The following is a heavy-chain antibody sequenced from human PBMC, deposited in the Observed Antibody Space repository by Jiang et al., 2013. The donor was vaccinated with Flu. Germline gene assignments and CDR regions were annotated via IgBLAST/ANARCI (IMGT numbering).Heavy chain of an antibody. J-gene: IGHJ6*02. CDR3: AKDRVFLEWLWGYYYYGMDV. D-gene: IGHD3-3*01. CDR2: GSNK. Sequence: GSNKYYADSVKGRFTISRDNSKNTLYLQMNSLRAEDTAVYYCAKDRVFLEWLWGYYYYGMDVWGQGTTVTVSS. V-gene: IGHV3-30*02.